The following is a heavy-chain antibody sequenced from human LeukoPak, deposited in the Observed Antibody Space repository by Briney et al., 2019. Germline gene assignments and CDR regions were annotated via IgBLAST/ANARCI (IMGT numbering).Heavy chain of an antibody. CDR2: ISSSSSYI. CDR3: ARSYDFWSGDLTGAFDI. J-gene: IGHJ3*02. Sequence: PGGSLRLSCAASGFTFSSYSMNWVRQAPGKGMEWVSSISSSSSYIYYADSVKGRFTISRDNAKNTLFLQMNSLRTEDTAVYYCARSYDFWSGDLTGAFDIWGQGTMVTVSS. CDR1: GFTFSSYS. D-gene: IGHD3-3*01. V-gene: IGHV3-21*01.